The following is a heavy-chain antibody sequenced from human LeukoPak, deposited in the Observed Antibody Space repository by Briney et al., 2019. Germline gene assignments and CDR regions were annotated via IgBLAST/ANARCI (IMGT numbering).Heavy chain of an antibody. CDR1: GYTFTRHG. CDR2: ISGYNGDT. CDR3: ARDPSNSSGRYWYIDV. V-gene: IGHV1-18*01. D-gene: IGHD3-22*01. J-gene: IGHJ2*01. Sequence: ASVKVSCKASGYTFTRHGFSWVRQAPGQGLEWMGWISGYNGDTIYAQKFQGRVTMTKDTATTTGYMELRSLTSDDTAVYYCARDPSNSSGRYWYIDVWGRGTLVTVTS.